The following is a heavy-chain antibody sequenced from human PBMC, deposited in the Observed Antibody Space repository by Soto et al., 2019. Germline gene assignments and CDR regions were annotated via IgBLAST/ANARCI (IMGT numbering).Heavy chain of an antibody. CDR1: GYSLTSTYY. J-gene: IGHJ4*02. CDR3: VRVYGRSSCFFDS. V-gene: IGHV4-38-2*01. CDR2: IYPSGTP. Sequence: AATLSPPGVVSGYSLTSTYYWGVIRQTPGKGLEWIGTIYPSGTPYYNPPLMSRVDMSVDTCKNHFALKVTSGTAADTAVYFCVRVYGRSSCFFDSWGQGTLVTVSS. D-gene: IGHD6-6*01.